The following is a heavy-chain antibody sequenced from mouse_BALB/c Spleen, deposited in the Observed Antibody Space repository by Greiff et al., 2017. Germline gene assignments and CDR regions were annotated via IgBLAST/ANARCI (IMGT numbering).Heavy chain of an antibody. J-gene: IGHJ4*01. Sequence: EVKVVESGGGLVQPGGSLKLSCAASGFTFSSYTMSWVRQTPEKRLEWVAYISNGGGSTYYPDTVKGRFTISRDNAKNTLYLQMSSLKSEDTAMYYCARHRFGYAMDYWGQGTSVTVSS. V-gene: IGHV5-12-2*01. CDR3: ARHRFGYAMDY. CDR2: ISNGGGST. CDR1: GFTFSSYT.